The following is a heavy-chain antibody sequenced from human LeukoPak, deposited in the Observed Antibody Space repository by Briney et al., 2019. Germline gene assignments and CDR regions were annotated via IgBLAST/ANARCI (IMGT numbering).Heavy chain of an antibody. J-gene: IGHJ4*02. D-gene: IGHD1-26*01. CDR2: INPKSGGT. Sequence: ASVKVSCKASGYTFTSYYIHWVRQAPGQGLEWVGRINPKSGGTNYAQKFQGSVTMTRDTSISTAYMDLSRLTYDDTAVYYCARDPPVGQSHFDYWGQGTQVTVSS. V-gene: IGHV1-2*06. CDR1: GYTFTSYY. CDR3: ARDPPVGQSHFDY.